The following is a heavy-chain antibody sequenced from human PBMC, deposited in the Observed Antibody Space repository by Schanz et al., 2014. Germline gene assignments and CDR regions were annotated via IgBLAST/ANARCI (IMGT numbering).Heavy chain of an antibody. Sequence: QVHLVQSGAEVKKPGSSVKVSCKASGGTFSSDTFSWVRQAPGQGLEWMGWISAYNGHTDYALKLQGRVTMTTDTSTGTAYMELRSLRSDDTALYYCTRGGYSYALSAFDIWGQGTMVTVSS. V-gene: IGHV1-18*01. J-gene: IGHJ3*02. CDR2: ISAYNGHT. CDR1: GGTFSSDT. D-gene: IGHD5-18*01. CDR3: TRGGYSYALSAFDI.